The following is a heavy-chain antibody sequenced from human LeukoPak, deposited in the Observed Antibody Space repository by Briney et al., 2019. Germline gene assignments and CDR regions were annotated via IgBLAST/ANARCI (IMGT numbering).Heavy chain of an antibody. J-gene: IGHJ4*02. V-gene: IGHV3-23*01. CDR1: GFTFSSNA. CDR3: ARGYDILTGTRGYFDY. Sequence: GGSLRLSCAASGFTFSSNAMSWVRQAPGKGLEWVSGISGSGGSTYYADSVKGRFTISRDNSKNTLYLQMNSLRAEDTAVYYCARGYDILTGTRGYFDYWGQGTLVTVSS. D-gene: IGHD3-9*01. CDR2: ISGSGGST.